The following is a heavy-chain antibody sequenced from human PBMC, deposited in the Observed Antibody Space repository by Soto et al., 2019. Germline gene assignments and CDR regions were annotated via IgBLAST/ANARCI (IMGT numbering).Heavy chain of an antibody. CDR1: SDSVCSHY. V-gene: IGHV4-59*02. Sequence: GTLELTCVVSSDSVCSHYWHWIRQPPGKGLEWIGYIYHRGSTNSNPSLKSRVSMSIDMSENHFSLKLTSVTAADTATYYCARARQTTGYFDHWGQGTLVTVSS. J-gene: IGHJ4*02. CDR2: IYHRGST. CDR3: ARARQTTGYFDH. D-gene: IGHD3-22*01.